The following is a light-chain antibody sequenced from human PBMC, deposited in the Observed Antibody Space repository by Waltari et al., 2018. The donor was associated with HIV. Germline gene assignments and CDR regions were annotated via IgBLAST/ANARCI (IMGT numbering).Light chain of an antibody. CDR1: SGDVGSYSL. J-gene: IGLJ2*01. CDR3: GAYAGSTTYVI. CDR2: EIS. Sequence: QSALTQPASVPWAPGQSITSSSTGTSGDVGSYSLVSWYQQHPGKPPKLMIYEISKRPSGVANRFSGSKSGTTASLTISVLQAEDEADYYCGAYAGSTTYVIFGGGTQVTVL. V-gene: IGLV2-23*02.